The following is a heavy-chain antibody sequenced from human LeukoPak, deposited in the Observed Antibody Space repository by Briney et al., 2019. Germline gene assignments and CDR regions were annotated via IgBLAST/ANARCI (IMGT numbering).Heavy chain of an antibody. V-gene: IGHV5-51*01. J-gene: IGHJ6*03. CDR3: ARSYIASSYYMDV. CDR2: IYPGDSDT. D-gene: IGHD1-26*01. Sequence: GESLKISCKGSGYSFTSYWIGWVRQMPGKGLEWMGIIYPGDSDTRYSPSFQGQVTILADKSISTAYLQWSSLKASDTAMYYCARSYIASSYYMDVWGKGTTVTVSS. CDR1: GYSFTSYW.